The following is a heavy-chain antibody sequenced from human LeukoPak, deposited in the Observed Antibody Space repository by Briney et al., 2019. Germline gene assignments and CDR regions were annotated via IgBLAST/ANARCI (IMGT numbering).Heavy chain of an antibody. CDR2: ISSSGSTI. D-gene: IGHD1-26*01. CDR3: ARDHIVGATNFDY. J-gene: IGHJ4*02. CDR1: GFTFSSYE. Sequence: GRSLRLSCAASGFTFSSYEMNWVRQAPGKGLEWVSYISSSGSTIYYADSVKGRFTISRDNAKNSLYLYMNSLRADDTAVYYCARDHIVGATNFDYWGQGTLVTVSS. V-gene: IGHV3-48*03.